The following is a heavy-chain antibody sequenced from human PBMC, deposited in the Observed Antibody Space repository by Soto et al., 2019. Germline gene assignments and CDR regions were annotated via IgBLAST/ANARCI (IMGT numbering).Heavy chain of an antibody. CDR2: INDRAGGT. D-gene: IGHD3-10*01. Sequence: PGGSLRLSCAASGFTFNNYAMSWVRQAPGRGLGWVSTINDRAGGTYYADSVKGRFTISRDNSKNTLYLQMNSLRAEDTAVYYCAKGASLTMVRGVFDYWGQGTLVTVSS. CDR3: AKGASLTMVRGVFDY. CDR1: GFTFNNYA. V-gene: IGHV3-23*01. J-gene: IGHJ4*02.